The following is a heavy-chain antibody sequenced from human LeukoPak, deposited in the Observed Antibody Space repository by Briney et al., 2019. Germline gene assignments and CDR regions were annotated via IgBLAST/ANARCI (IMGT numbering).Heavy chain of an antibody. J-gene: IGHJ6*02. CDR1: GFTFSSYA. Sequence: PGGSLRLSCAASGFTFSSYAMSWVRQAPGKGLEWVSAISGSGGSTYYADSVKGRFTISRDNSKNTLYLQMNSLRAEDTAVYYCAKDGGSTSVFVYYYGMDVWGQGTTVTVSS. CDR3: AKDGGSTSVFVYYYGMDV. V-gene: IGHV3-23*01. D-gene: IGHD2-2*01. CDR2: ISGSGGST.